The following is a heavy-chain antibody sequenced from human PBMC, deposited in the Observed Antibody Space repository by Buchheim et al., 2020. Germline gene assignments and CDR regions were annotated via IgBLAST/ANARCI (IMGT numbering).Heavy chain of an antibody. Sequence: QVQLVESGGGLVKPGGSLRLSCAASGFTFSDYYMSWIRQAPGKGLEWVSYISSSSSYTNYADSVKGRFTISRENAKKSLYLQMNSLRAEDTAVYYCAREKLSYGFVGYYGMDVWGQGTT. V-gene: IGHV3-11*06. J-gene: IGHJ6*02. CDR1: GFTFSDYY. CDR2: ISSSSSYT. D-gene: IGHD5-18*01. CDR3: AREKLSYGFVGYYGMDV.